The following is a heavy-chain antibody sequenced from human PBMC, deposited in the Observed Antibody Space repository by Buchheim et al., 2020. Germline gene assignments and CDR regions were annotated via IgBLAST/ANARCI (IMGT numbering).Heavy chain of an antibody. CDR2: ISGSGGST. V-gene: IGHV3-23*01. Sequence: EVQLLESGGGLVQPGGSLRLSCAASGFTFSSYAMSWVRQAPGKGLEWVSAISGSGGSTYYADSVKGRFTISRDNSKNTLYLQMNSLRAEDTAVYYCAKDRSNTTYYDFWSGYKEGYYGMDVWGQGTT. D-gene: IGHD3-3*01. CDR1: GFTFSSYA. CDR3: AKDRSNTTYYDFWSGYKEGYYGMDV. J-gene: IGHJ6*02.